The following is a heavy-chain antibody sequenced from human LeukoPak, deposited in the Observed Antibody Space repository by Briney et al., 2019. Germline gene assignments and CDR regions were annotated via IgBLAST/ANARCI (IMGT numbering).Heavy chain of an antibody. J-gene: IGHJ4*02. CDR1: GFTFSSYA. CDR2: ISYDGSNK. V-gene: IGHV3-30*04. D-gene: IGHD2-15*01. Sequence: GRSLRPSCAASGFTFSSYAMHWVRQAPGKGLEWVAVISYDGSNKYYADSVKGRFTISRDNSKNTLYLQMNSLRAEDTAVYYCARGIVVVVAATEGGPDYWGQGTLVTVSS. CDR3: ARGIVVVVAATEGGPDY.